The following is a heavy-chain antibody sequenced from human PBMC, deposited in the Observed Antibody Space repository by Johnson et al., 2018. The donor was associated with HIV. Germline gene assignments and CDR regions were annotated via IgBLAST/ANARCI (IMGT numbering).Heavy chain of an antibody. V-gene: IGHV3-9*01. J-gene: IGHJ3*02. CDR2: ISWNSGSI. Sequence: VHLVESGGGLVQPGGSLRLSYAASGFTVSSNYMSWVRQAPGKGLEWVSGISWNSGSIGYADSVKGRFTISRDNAKNSLYLQMNSLRPEDTAVYYCAKERRAPRAFDIWGQGTMVTVSS. CDR1: GFTVSSNY. CDR3: AKERRAPRAFDI.